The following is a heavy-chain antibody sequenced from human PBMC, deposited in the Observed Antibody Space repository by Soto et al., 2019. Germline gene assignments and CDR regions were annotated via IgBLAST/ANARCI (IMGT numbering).Heavy chain of an antibody. CDR3: ARGGYCSGGRCPYYGMDV. CDR1: GFTFSSYG. D-gene: IGHD2-15*01. CDR2: IGTAGDT. J-gene: IGHJ6*02. Sequence: PGGSLRLSCAASGFTFSSYGMHWVRQAPGKGLEWVAVIGTAGDTYYPGSVKGRFTISRENAKNSLYLQMNSLRAGDTAVYYCARGGYCSGGRCPYYGMDVWGQGTTVTVSS. V-gene: IGHV3-13*01.